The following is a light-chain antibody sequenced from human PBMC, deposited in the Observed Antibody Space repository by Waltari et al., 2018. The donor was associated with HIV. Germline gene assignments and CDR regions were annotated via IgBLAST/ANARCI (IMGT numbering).Light chain of an antibody. CDR1: DTDHYH. CDR2: EVV. CDR3: TSYISSAIPV. J-gene: IGLJ2*01. V-gene: IGLV2-14*01. Sequence: QSALTQPASVSGSPGPSIPLPCTGTDTDHYHVSWYPPRPGEAPKVIIFEVVNRPSGVSNRFSGSRSGNTASLTISGLLAEDEADYFCTSYISSAIPVFGGGTKVTVL.